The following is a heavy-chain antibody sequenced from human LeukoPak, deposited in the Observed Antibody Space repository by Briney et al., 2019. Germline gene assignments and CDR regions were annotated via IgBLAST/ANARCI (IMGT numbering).Heavy chain of an antibody. CDR1: GFTFSTYG. CDR2: ISYDGSNK. V-gene: IGHV3-30*18. CDR3: ANDRSMGLDY. J-gene: IGHJ4*02. D-gene: IGHD3-10*01. Sequence: GRSLRLSCAASGFTFSTYGMHWVRQAPGKGLEWVAVISYDGSNKYYADPVKGRFTISRDNSKNTLYLQINSLRAEDTAVYYCANDRSMGLDYWGQGTLVSVSS.